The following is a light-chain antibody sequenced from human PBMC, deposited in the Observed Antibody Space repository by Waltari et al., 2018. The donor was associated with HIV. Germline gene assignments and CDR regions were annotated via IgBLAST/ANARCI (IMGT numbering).Light chain of an antibody. CDR3: QSADSSNTWV. Sequence: SYELTQPPSVSVSPGQTARITCSGDALPKKYAYWYQQKPGQAPVLMIYKDSERPSGIPERFSASSSGTTVTLTISGVQAEDEADYYCQSADSSNTWVFGGGTKLNVL. CDR2: KDS. CDR1: ALPKKY. J-gene: IGLJ3*02. V-gene: IGLV3-25*02.